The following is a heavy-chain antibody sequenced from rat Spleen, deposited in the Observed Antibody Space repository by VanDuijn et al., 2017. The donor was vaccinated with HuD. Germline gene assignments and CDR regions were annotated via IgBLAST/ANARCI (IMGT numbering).Heavy chain of an antibody. Sequence: EVQLVESGGGLVQPGRSLKLSCAASGFTFSDYYMAWVRQAPKKGLEWVASISYEGSSTYYGDSVKDRFTISRDNAKSTLYLQMDSLRSEDTASYYCTRLAIPPFDYWGQGVMVTVSS. J-gene: IGHJ2*01. V-gene: IGHV5-22*01. CDR3: TRLAIPPFDY. CDR2: ISYEGSST. D-gene: IGHD3-8*01. CDR1: GFTFSDYY.